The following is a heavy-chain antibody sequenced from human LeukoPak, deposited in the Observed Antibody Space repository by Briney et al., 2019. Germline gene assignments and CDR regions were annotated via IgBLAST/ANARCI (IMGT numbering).Heavy chain of an antibody. CDR1: GFTFSTYW. D-gene: IGHD1-7*01. Sequence: GGSLRLSCAASGFTFSTYWMAWVRQAPGKGLEWVANIKQDGSERYYVDSVKGGFTISRDNAKNSLYLKMNSLRPEDTAVNYCASMGVERLSITGTTWFFDSWGQGTLVSVSS. V-gene: IGHV3-7*01. CDR2: IKQDGSER. J-gene: IGHJ4*02. CDR3: ASMGVERLSITGTTWFFDS.